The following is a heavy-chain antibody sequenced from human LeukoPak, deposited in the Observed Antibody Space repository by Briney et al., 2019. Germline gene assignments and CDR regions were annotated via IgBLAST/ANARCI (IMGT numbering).Heavy chain of an antibody. D-gene: IGHD3-16*01. CDR2: ITSTGTTT. CDR1: GYNLNTYH. Sequence: ASVKVSCKASGYNLNTYHMHWVRQAPGQGLEWMGIITSTGTTTICAQKFQGRVTMTRDTSTSTVYMDLSSLRSDDTALYYCATEYVRTHYFDWWGQGTLVTVSS. CDR3: ATEYVRTHYFDW. J-gene: IGHJ4*02. V-gene: IGHV1-46*02.